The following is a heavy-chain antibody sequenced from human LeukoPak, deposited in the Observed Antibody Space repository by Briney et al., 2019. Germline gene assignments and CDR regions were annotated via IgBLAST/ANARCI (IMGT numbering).Heavy chain of an antibody. Sequence: SSVKVSCKASGGTFSSYAISWVRQAPGQGLEWMGGIIPIFGTANYAQKFQGRVTITTDESTSTAYMELSSLRSEATAVYYCARGARQTGTRFDYWGQGTLVTVSS. CDR1: GGTFSSYA. D-gene: IGHD1-1*01. CDR3: ARGARQTGTRFDY. J-gene: IGHJ4*02. V-gene: IGHV1-69*05. CDR2: IIPIFGTA.